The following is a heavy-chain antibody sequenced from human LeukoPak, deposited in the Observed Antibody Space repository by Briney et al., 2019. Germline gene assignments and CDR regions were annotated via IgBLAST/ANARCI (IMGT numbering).Heavy chain of an antibody. Sequence: SVKVSCKASGGTFSSYAISWVRQAPGQGLEWMGGIIPIFGTANYAQKFQGRVTITADKSTSTAYMELSSLRSEDTAVYYCARVPVGATYAFDIWGQGTIVTVSS. D-gene: IGHD1-26*01. V-gene: IGHV1-69*06. CDR1: GGTFSSYA. J-gene: IGHJ3*02. CDR3: ARVPVGATYAFDI. CDR2: IIPIFGTA.